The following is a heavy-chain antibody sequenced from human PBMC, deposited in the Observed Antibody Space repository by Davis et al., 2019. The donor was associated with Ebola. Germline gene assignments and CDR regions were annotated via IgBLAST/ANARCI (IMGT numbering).Heavy chain of an antibody. CDR3: ARDAVPAAQDY. CDR2: IRQDGGET. J-gene: IGHJ4*02. V-gene: IGHV3-7*03. CDR1: GFAFSIHW. Sequence: PGGSLRLSCAAASGFAFSIHWMTWVRQAPGKGLEWVANIRQDGGETYYADSVKRRFAISRDNAKNSLYLQMNSLRAEDTAIYYCARDAVPAAQDYWGQGTLVTVSS. D-gene: IGHD2-2*01.